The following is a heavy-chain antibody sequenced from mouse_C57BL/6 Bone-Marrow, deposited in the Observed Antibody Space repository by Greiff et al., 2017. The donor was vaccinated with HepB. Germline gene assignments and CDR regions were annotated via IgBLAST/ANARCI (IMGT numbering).Heavy chain of an antibody. CDR2: ISDGGSYT. V-gene: IGHV5-4*01. CDR1: GFTFSSYA. D-gene: IGHD1-1*01. Sequence: EVQGVESGGGLVKPGGSLKLSCAASGFTFSSYAMSWVRQTPEKRLEWVATISDGGSYTYYPDNVKGRFTISRDNAKNNLYLQMSHLKSEDTAMYYCARDPITTVVGNYFDYWGQGTTLTVSS. J-gene: IGHJ2*01. CDR3: ARDPITTVVGNYFDY.